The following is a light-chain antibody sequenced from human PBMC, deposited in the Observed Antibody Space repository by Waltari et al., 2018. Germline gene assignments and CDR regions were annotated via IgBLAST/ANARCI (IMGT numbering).Light chain of an antibody. Sequence: ELVLTQSPAPLSLSTGERATLTCRASQSVSSYLAWYQQKPGQAPRLLIYDASNRATGIPARFSGSGSGTDFTLTISSLEPEDFAVYYCQQRSNWPLTFGGGTKVEIK. V-gene: IGKV3-11*01. CDR3: QQRSNWPLT. J-gene: IGKJ4*01. CDR2: DAS. CDR1: QSVSSY.